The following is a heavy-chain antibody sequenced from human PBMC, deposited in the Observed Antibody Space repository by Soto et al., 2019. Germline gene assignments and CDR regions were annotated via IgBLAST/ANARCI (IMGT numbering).Heavy chain of an antibody. V-gene: IGHV3-30*18. Sequence: GGSLRLSCAASGFTFSNYGMHWVRQAPGKGLEWVAVISYDGSDYYYIDSVKGRFTISRDNSKNTLYLQMNSLRPEDTAVYYCAKDTAPVYSDYLDYWGQGTLVTVSS. CDR3: AKDTAPVYSDYLDY. CDR2: ISYDGSDY. J-gene: IGHJ4*02. D-gene: IGHD5-12*01. CDR1: GFTFSNYG.